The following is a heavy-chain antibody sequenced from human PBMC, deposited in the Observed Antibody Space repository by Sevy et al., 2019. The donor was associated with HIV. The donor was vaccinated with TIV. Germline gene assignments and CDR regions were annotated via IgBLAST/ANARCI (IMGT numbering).Heavy chain of an antibody. D-gene: IGHD1-26*01. CDR2: INNLGST. CDR1: GGSFSGYY. V-gene: IGHV4-34*01. J-gene: IGHJ4*02. Sequence: SETLSLTCAVYGGSFSGYYWSWIRQFPGKGLEWIGEINNLGSTMYNPSLKSRVTISIDTSKNQFSLRLSSVTVAADTAVYYCATGSGGPRLRSWCQGTLVTVSS. CDR3: ATGSGGPRLRS.